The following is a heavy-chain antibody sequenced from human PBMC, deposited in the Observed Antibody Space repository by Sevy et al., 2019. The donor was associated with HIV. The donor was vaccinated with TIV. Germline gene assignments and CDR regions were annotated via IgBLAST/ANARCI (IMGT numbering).Heavy chain of an antibody. CDR2: ISSSSSYI. J-gene: IGHJ3*02. CDR1: GFTFSTYT. D-gene: IGHD2-15*01. Sequence: GGSLRLSCAASGFTFSTYTMNWVRQAPGKGLEWVSSISSSSSYIYYADSVKGRFTISRDNAKNSLYLQMNSLRAEDTAVYYCARVGIVVGGAFDIWGQGTMVTVSS. V-gene: IGHV3-21*01. CDR3: ARVGIVVGGAFDI.